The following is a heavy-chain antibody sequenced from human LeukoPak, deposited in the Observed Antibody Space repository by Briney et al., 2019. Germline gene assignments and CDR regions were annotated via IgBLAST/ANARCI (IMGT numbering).Heavy chain of an antibody. CDR1: GYTFTSYG. D-gene: IGHD2-15*01. Sequence: ASVKVSCKASGYTFTSYGISWVRQAPAQGLEWMGWISAYNGNKNYAQKLQDRVIMTTDTATSTAYMELRSLRSDDTAVYYCARDAASYCSGGSCQPRGHYYYYGMDVWGQGTTVTVSS. J-gene: IGHJ6*02. V-gene: IGHV1-18*01. CDR3: ARDAASYCSGGSCQPRGHYYYYGMDV. CDR2: ISAYNGNK.